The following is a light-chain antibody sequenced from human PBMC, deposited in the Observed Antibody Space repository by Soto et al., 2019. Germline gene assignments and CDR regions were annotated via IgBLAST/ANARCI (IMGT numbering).Light chain of an antibody. CDR3: SSYTTSSTLLV. CDR1: SSDVGSYNY. V-gene: IGLV2-14*01. Sequence: QSVLTQPASVSGSPGQSITISCTGTSSDVGSYNYVSWYQQYPGKAPKLMIYDVSNRPSGVSYRFSGSKSGNTASLTISVLQAEDEADYYCSSYTTSSTLLVFGGGIKLTVL. CDR2: DVS. J-gene: IGLJ3*02.